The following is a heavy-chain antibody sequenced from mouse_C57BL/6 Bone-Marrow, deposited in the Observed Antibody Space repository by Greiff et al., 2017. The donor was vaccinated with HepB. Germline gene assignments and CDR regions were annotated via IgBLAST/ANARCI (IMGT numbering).Heavy chain of an antibody. V-gene: IGHV1-72*01. J-gene: IGHJ4*01. D-gene: IGHD2-1*01. CDR3: ARSYGNSLYAMDY. CDR1: GYTFTSYW. Sequence: QVQLMQPGAELVKPGASVKLSCKASGYTFTSYWMYWVKQRPGRGLEWIGRIDPNSGGTKYHEKFKSKATLTVDKPSSTAYMQLSSLKSEDTAVYYCARSYGNSLYAMDYWGQGTSVTVSS. CDR2: IDPNSGGT.